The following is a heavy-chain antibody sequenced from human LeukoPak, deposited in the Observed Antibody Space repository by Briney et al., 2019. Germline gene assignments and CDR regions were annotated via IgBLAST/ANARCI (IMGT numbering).Heavy chain of an antibody. Sequence: GSLRLSCAASEFTFSNYGMHWVRQAPGKGLEWVALIWFDGTNKYYADSVKGRFTISRGNSNNTLYLQMNSLRVEDTAVYYCARQTTVATDCWGQGTLVTVSS. V-gene: IGHV3-33*01. CDR2: IWFDGTNK. CDR1: EFTFSNYG. D-gene: IGHD4-23*01. CDR3: ARQTTVATDC. J-gene: IGHJ4*02.